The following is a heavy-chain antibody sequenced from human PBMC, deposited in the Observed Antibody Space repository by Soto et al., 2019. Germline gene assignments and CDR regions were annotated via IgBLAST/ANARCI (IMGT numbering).Heavy chain of an antibody. J-gene: IGHJ4*02. CDR2: IFSNDEV. CDR3: ARIDDVDTSTVTGGSFDY. V-gene: IGHV2-26*01. Sequence: QVTLKESGPVLVKPTETLTLTCTVSGFSLSKPRMGVSWIRQPPGKALEWLAHIFSNDEVSYRRTLKTRLTISNDTSISQVVLAMTTMDPVNTGTYYGARIDDVDTSTVTGGSFDYWGQGTLVTVSS. D-gene: IGHD5-18*01. CDR1: GFSLSKPRMG.